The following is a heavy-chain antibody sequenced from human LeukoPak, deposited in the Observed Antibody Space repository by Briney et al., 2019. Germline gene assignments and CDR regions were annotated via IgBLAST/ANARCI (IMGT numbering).Heavy chain of an antibody. CDR2: ISAYNGNT. Sequence: ASAKVSCKASGYTFTSYGISWVRQAPGQGLEWMGWISAYNGNTNYAQKLQGRVTMTTDTSTSTAYMELRSLRSDDTAVYYCARGPAAAGTSGHVDYWGQGTLVTVSS. J-gene: IGHJ4*02. CDR3: ARGPAAAGTSGHVDY. V-gene: IGHV1-18*04. D-gene: IGHD6-13*01. CDR1: GYTFTSYG.